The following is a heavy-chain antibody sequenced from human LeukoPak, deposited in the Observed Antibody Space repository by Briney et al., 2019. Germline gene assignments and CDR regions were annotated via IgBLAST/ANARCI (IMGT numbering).Heavy chain of an antibody. V-gene: IGHV1-18*01. CDR1: GYTFTSFG. Sequence: GASVKVSCKASGYTFTSFGISWVRQAPGQGLEWMGWISAYNGNTNYAQNLQDRVTMTTDTSTSTAYMELRSLRSDDTAVYFCARVSGYYFYFDYWGQGTLVTVSS. D-gene: IGHD3-22*01. J-gene: IGHJ4*02. CDR3: ARVSGYYFYFDY. CDR2: ISAYNGNT.